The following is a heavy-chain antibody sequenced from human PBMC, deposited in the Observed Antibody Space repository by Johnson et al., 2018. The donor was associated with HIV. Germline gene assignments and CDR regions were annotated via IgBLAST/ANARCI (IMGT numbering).Heavy chain of an antibody. J-gene: IGHJ3*02. CDR2: ISGSGGST. CDR3: AKERRNYLVFGAFDI. V-gene: IGHV3-23*04. CDR1: GFTFSSYA. D-gene: IGHD1-7*01. Sequence: VQLVESGGGLVQPGGSLRLSCAASGFTFSSYAMSWVRQAPGKGLESVSAISGSGGSTYYADSVKGRFTISRDNSKNTLYLHMKSQRAEDTAVYYCAKERRNYLVFGAFDIWGQGTMVTVSS.